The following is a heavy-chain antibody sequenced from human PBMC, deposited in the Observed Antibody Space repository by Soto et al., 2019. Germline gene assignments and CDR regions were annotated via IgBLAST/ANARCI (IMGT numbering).Heavy chain of an antibody. V-gene: IGHV1-18*01. J-gene: IGHJ6*02. CDR1: GYTFTRYG. CDR2: INTYNGNT. Sequence: QVQLVQSGAEVKNPGASVKVSCKASGYTFTRYGIAWARQAPDKGLGWMGWINTYNGNTNYAQNVQARVTLTTDTSTSTAYMELRSLRSNDTAIYYCAMVDVYVTPSPQDVWGQGTTVIVSS. CDR3: AMVDVYVTPSPQDV. D-gene: IGHD3-16*01.